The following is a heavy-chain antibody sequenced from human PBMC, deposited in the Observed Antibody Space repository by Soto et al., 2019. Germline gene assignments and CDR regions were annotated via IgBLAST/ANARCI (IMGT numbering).Heavy chain of an antibody. J-gene: IGHJ4*02. V-gene: IGHV3-30*03. Sequence: SLGLSCAVSGFTFSAFPMFWVRQAPGKGLEWVAFISYDGRNEDYADSVKGRFTISRDNSKNTLYLQMNSLRAEDTAVYYCARGPPAAEAAIWGCDYWGQGTLVTVSS. CDR2: ISYDGRNE. CDR1: GFTFSAFP. D-gene: IGHD6-13*01. CDR3: ARGPPAAEAAIWGCDY.